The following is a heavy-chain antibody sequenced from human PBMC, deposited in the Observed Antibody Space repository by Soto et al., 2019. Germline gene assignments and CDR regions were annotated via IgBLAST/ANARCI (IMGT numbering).Heavy chain of an antibody. D-gene: IGHD5-12*01. CDR1: GFTFSSYG. V-gene: IGHV3-30*03. Sequence: GGSLRLSCAASGFTFSSYGMHWVRQAPGKGLEWVAIISYDEINKYYADSVKGRFTISRDNSKNTLYLQMNSLRAEDTAVYYCARRGGVATNAFDIWGQGTMVTVSS. CDR3: ARRGGVATNAFDI. CDR2: ISYDEINK. J-gene: IGHJ3*02.